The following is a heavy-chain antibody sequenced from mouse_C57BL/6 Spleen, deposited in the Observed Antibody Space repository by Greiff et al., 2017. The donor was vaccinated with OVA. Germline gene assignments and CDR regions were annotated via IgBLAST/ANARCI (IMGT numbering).Heavy chain of an antibody. J-gene: IGHJ3*01. D-gene: IGHD2-1*01. CDR1: GYTFTSYW. CDR2: IDPSDSYT. V-gene: IGHV1-69*01. CDR3: ARRDGNYVGAY. Sequence: QVQLKQPGAELVMPGASVKLSCKASGYTFTSYWMHWVKQRPGQGLEWIGEIDPSDSYTNYNQKFKGKSTLTVDKSSSTAYMQLSSLTSEDSAVYYCARRDGNYVGAYWGQGTLVTVSA.